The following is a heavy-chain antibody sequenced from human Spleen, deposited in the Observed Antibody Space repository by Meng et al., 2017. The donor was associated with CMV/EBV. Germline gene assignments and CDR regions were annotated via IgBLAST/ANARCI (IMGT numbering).Heavy chain of an antibody. CDR1: GFAFSSYA. V-gene: IGHV3-23*01. J-gene: IGHJ4*02. CDR3: ARDAFQWSSHTPLDY. CDR2: IGGSGGST. Sequence: GESLKISCAASGFAFSSYAMTWVRQAPGKGLEWVSAIGGSGGSTYYADSVKGRFTISRDNSKNTLYLQMNSLRAEDTAVYYCARDAFQWSSHTPLDYWGQGTLVTVSS. D-gene: IGHD2-15*01.